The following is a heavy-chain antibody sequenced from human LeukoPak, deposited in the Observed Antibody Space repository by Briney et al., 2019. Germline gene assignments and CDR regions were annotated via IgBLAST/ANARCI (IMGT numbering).Heavy chain of an antibody. D-gene: IGHD3-16*02. Sequence: GGSLRLSCAASGFTFGSYGMHWVRQAPGKGLEWVTFIRSDGSNKYYADSVKGRFTISRDNSKNTLYLQMNTLIADDTAVYYCARVITFGGVIVIGTRFDPWGQGTLVTVSS. V-gene: IGHV3-30*02. CDR3: ARVITFGGVIVIGTRFDP. J-gene: IGHJ5*02. CDR1: GFTFGSYG. CDR2: IRSDGSNK.